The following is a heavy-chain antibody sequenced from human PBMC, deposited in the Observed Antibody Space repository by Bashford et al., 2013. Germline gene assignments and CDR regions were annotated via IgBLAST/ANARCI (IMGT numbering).Heavy chain of an antibody. V-gene: IGHV6-1*01. CDR2: TYYRSKWNN. CDR3: ARDNPTMAGRDYYYYGMDV. D-gene: IGHD6-19*01. J-gene: IGHJ6*02. Sequence: WIRQSPSRGLEWLGRTYYRSKWNNDYAVSVKSRITINPDTSKNQFSLQLNSVTPEDTAVYYCARDNPTMAGRDYYYYGMDVWGQGTTVTVSS.